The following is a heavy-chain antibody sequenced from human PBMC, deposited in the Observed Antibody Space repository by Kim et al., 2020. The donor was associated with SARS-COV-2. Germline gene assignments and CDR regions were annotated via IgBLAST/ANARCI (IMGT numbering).Heavy chain of an antibody. D-gene: IGHD6-19*01. Sequence: GGSLRLSCAASGFTFSSYAMSWVRQAPGKGLEWVSAISGSGGSTYYADSVKGRFTISRDNSKNTLYLQMNSLRAEDTAVYYCAKDNLKYSSGPDAFDIWGQGTMVTVSS. CDR3: AKDNLKYSSGPDAFDI. CDR1: GFTFSSYA. CDR2: ISGSGGST. J-gene: IGHJ3*02. V-gene: IGHV3-23*01.